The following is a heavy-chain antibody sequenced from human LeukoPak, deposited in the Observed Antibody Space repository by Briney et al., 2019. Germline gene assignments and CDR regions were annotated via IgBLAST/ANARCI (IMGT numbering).Heavy chain of an antibody. Sequence: GGSLSLSCAASGFTFSSYGMHWVRQAPAKGLEWVAVIWYDGSNKYYADTVKGRFTIARDNSKNTLYLQMNSLRAEDTAVYYCARDAGYCSSTSCYNYYYMDVWGKGTTVTVSS. CDR2: IWYDGSNK. CDR3: ARDAGYCSSTSCYNYYYMDV. CDR1: GFTFSSYG. J-gene: IGHJ6*03. V-gene: IGHV3-33*01. D-gene: IGHD2-2*02.